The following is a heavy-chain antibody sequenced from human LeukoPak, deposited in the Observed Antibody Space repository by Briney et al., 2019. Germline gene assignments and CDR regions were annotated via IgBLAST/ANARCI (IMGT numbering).Heavy chain of an antibody. Sequence: GGSLRLSCAASGFTVSSNYMSWVRQAPGKGLEWASVIYRGGSTYYADSVKGRFTTSRENSKNTLYLQMNSLRPEDTAVYSCARDLPPAPWNGMDVWGQGTTVTVSS. CDR3: ARDLPPAPWNGMDV. D-gene: IGHD2-2*01. CDR1: GFTVSSNY. CDR2: IYRGGST. J-gene: IGHJ6*02. V-gene: IGHV3-53*01.